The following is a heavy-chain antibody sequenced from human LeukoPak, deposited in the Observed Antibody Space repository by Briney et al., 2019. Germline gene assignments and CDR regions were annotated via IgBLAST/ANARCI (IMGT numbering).Heavy chain of an antibody. CDR3: ARDAQRGFDYSNSLQY. J-gene: IGHJ4*02. D-gene: IGHD4-11*01. Sequence: GGSLRLSCAASGFIFSHYALHWVRQAPGKGLEWVAVIWSDGTNRYYGDSVKGRFSISRDDSQKRVFLQMNNLRADDTAVYYCARDAQRGFDYSNSLQYWGQGALVTVSS. V-gene: IGHV3-33*01. CDR2: IWSDGTNR. CDR1: GFIFSHYA.